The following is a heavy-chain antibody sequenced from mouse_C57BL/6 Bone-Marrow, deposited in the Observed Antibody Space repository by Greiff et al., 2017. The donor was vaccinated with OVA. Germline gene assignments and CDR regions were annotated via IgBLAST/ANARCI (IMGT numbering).Heavy chain of an antibody. CDR3: ARVGWLLRFDY. D-gene: IGHD2-3*01. CDR1: GYTFTSYG. J-gene: IGHJ2*01. Sequence: QVQLQQSGAELARPGASVKLSCKASGYTFTSYGISWVKQRTGQGLEWIGEIYPRSGNTYYNEKFKGKATLTADKTSSTAYMELRSLTSEDSAVYFCARVGWLLRFDYWGQGTTLTVSS. CDR2: IYPRSGNT. V-gene: IGHV1-81*01.